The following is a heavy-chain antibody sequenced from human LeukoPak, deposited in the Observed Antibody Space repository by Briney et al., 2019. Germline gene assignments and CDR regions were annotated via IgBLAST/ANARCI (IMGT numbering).Heavy chain of an antibody. V-gene: IGHV1-2*04. CDR2: INPNSGGT. D-gene: IGHD3-16*02. CDR1: GYTFTGYY. Sequence: ASVEVSCKASGYTFTGYYMHWVRQAPGQGLEWMGWINPNSGGTNYAQKFQGWVTMTRDTSISAAYMELSRLRSDDTAVYYCARERVITFGGVIVFIYHGMDVWGQGTTVTVSS. CDR3: ARERVITFGGVIVFIYHGMDV. J-gene: IGHJ6*02.